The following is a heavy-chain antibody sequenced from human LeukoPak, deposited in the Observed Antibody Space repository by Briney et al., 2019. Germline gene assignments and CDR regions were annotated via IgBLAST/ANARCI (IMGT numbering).Heavy chain of an antibody. CDR3: ASGLAVGAAFDY. Sequence: GGSLRLSCAASGFTFSSSWMHWVRQAPGKGLVWISRINSPSNTTYADSVKGRFTISRDNAKNTLYLQMNSLRDEDTAVYYCASGLAVGAAFDYWGQGTLVTVSS. CDR1: GFTFSSSW. J-gene: IGHJ4*02. CDR2: INSPSNT. D-gene: IGHD1-26*01. V-gene: IGHV3-74*01.